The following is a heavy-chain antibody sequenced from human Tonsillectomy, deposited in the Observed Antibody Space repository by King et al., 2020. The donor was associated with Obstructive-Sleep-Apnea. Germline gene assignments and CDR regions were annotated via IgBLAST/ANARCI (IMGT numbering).Heavy chain of an antibody. J-gene: IGHJ5*02. Sequence: VQLVESGGGVVQPGRSLRLSCAASGFTFSSYAMHWVRQAPGKGLEWGAVISYDGSNKYYAASVKGRFTISRDNSKNTLYLQMNSLRAEDTAVYYCAKVVGPTIGGWFDPWGQGTLVTVSS. CDR2: ISYDGSNK. CDR3: AKVVGPTIGGWFDP. D-gene: IGHD1-26*01. CDR1: GFTFSSYA. V-gene: IGHV3-30-3*01.